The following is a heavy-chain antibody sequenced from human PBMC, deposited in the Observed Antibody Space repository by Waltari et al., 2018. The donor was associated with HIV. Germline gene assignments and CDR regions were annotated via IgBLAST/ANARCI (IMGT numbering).Heavy chain of an antibody. CDR1: GFPFSTYG. Sequence: EVQVLESGGGLVQPGGALRLSWAASGFPFSTYGMSWVRQAPGKGLDWVSTISVAGGSSYYAASGRGRFTVSRDNSKNPLYLQMNSLRAEDTAVYFCVKEHQYSHSWYSYYGMDVWGQGTTVTVSS. V-gene: IGHV3-23*01. J-gene: IGHJ6*02. CDR3: VKEHQYSHSWYSYYGMDV. D-gene: IGHD6-13*01. CDR2: ISVAGGSS.